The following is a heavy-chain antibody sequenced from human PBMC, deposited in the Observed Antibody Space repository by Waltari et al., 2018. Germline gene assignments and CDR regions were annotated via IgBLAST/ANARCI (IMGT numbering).Heavy chain of an antibody. Sequence: EVQVVESGGGLVQPGGSLRLSCEASGFTFSNYWMTWVRRAPGKGLEGVANINQDGNGLHYVDSVRGRFTISRDNAKNSMFLQMNSLRAEDTAVYYCARVPLPWYLDYWGQGTLVTVSS. J-gene: IGHJ4*02. CDR1: GFTFSNYW. CDR2: INQDGNGL. CDR3: ARVPLPWYLDY. V-gene: IGHV3-7*01.